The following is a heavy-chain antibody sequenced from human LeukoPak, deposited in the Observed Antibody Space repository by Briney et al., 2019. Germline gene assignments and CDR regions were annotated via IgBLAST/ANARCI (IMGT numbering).Heavy chain of an antibody. Sequence: PSETLSLTCTVSGGSISSYYWSWIRQPPGKGLEWIGYIYYSGSTNYNPSLKSRVTISVDTSKNQFSLKLSSVTAADTAVYYCAMRSFNYYYYGMDVWGQGTTVTVSS. J-gene: IGHJ6*02. CDR1: GGSISSYY. V-gene: IGHV4-59*01. CDR3: AMRSFNYYYYGMDV. CDR2: IYYSGST.